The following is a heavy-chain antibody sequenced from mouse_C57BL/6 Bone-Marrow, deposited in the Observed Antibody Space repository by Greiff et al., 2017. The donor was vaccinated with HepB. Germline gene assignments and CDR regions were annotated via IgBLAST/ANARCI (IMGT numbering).Heavy chain of an antibody. CDR3: ARDRPRAMDY. CDR1: GFTFSSYA. J-gene: IGHJ4*01. CDR2: ISDGGSYT. V-gene: IGHV5-4*01. Sequence: EVKLVESGGGLVKPGGSLKLSCAASGFTFSSYAMSWVRQTPEKRLEWVATISDGGSYTYYPDNVKGRFTISRDNAKNTLYLQMSHLKSEDTAIYYCARDRPRAMDYWGKGTSVTVSS.